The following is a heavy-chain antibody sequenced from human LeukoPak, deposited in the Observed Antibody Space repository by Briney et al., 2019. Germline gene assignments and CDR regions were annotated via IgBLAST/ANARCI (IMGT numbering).Heavy chain of an antibody. J-gene: IGHJ4*02. V-gene: IGHV4-59*01. CDR3: ANHDYVWGSFVD. D-gene: IGHD3-16*01. CDR2: IYYSGRN. Sequence: SETLSLTCTVSGGSISSYYWSWIRQPPGKGLEWIGYIYYSGRNNYNPSLKSRVTISVDTSKNQFSLKLSSVTAADTAVYCCANHDYVWGSFVDWGQGTLVTVSS. CDR1: GGSISSYY.